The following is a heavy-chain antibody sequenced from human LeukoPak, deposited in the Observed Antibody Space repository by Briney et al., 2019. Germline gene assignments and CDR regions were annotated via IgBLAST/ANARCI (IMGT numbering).Heavy chain of an antibody. J-gene: IGHJ4*02. Sequence: GASVKVSCKASGYTFTSYGISWVRQAPGQGLEWMGWISAYNGNTNYAQKLQGRVTMTTDTSTSTAYMELRSLRSDDTAVCYCARGNYYDSSGYLIDYWGQGTLVTVSS. D-gene: IGHD3-22*01. CDR2: ISAYNGNT. CDR3: ARGNYYDSSGYLIDY. CDR1: GYTFTSYG. V-gene: IGHV1-18*01.